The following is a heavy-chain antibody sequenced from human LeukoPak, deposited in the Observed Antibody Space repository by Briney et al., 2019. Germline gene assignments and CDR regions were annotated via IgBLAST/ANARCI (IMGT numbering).Heavy chain of an antibody. CDR1: GGSFGGYY. Sequence: SETLSLTCAVYGGSFGGYYWSWIRQPPGKGLEWIGEINHSGSTNYNPSLKSRVTISVDTSKNQFSLKLSSVTAADTAVYYCAGEDVDTAMARNWFDPWGQGTLVTVSS. CDR3: AGEDVDTAMARNWFDP. CDR2: INHSGST. J-gene: IGHJ5*02. D-gene: IGHD5-18*01. V-gene: IGHV4-34*01.